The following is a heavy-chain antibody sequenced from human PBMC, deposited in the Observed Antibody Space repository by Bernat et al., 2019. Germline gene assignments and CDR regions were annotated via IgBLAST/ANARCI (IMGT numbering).Heavy chain of an antibody. CDR1: GGSVSSGSYY. Sequence: QVQLQESGPGLVKPSETLSLTCTVSGGSVSSGSYYWSWMRQPPGRGLEWIGYIYYSGSTNYNPSLKSRVTISVDTSKNQFSLKLSSMTAADTAVYFCARLNIAASGTMGYWGQGTLVTVSS. J-gene: IGHJ4*02. D-gene: IGHD6-13*01. CDR2: IYYSGST. V-gene: IGHV4-61*01. CDR3: ARLNIAASGTMGY.